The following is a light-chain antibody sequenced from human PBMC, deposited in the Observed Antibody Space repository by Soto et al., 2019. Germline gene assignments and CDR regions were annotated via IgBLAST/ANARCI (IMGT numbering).Light chain of an antibody. Sequence: SYELTQPPSVSVSPGQTASITCSGDKLGDKYACWYQQKPGQSPVLVIYQDNKRPSGIPERFSGSNSGNIATLTISGTQAMDEADYYCQAWDSSQVVFGGGTKLTVL. J-gene: IGLJ2*01. CDR2: QDN. CDR1: KLGDKY. V-gene: IGLV3-1*01. CDR3: QAWDSSQVV.